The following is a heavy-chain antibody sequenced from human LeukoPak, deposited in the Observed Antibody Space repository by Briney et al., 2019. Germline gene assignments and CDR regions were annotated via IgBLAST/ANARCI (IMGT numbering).Heavy chain of an antibody. CDR3: ARGRRQLIRGPYFDL. Sequence: SETLSLTCAVYGGSFSGYYWSWLRQPPGKGLEWIGEINHSGSTNYNPSLKSRVTISVDTSKNQFSLKLSSVTAADTAVYYCARGRRQLIRGPYFDLGGRGTLVTVSA. CDR1: GGSFSGYY. J-gene: IGHJ2*01. V-gene: IGHV4-34*01. D-gene: IGHD6-13*01. CDR2: INHSGST.